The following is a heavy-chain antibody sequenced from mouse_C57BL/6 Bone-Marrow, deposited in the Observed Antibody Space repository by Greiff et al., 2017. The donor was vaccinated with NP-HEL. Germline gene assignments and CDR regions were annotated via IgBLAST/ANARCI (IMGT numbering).Heavy chain of an antibody. CDR2: IDPSDSYT. J-gene: IGHJ2*01. CDR3: ARSLLYFDY. Sequence: QVQLQQPGAELVMPGASVKLSCKASGYTFTSYWMHWVKQRPGQGLEWIGEIDPSDSYTNYNQKFKGKSTLTVDKSSSTAYMQLSSLTSEDSAVYYCARSLLYFDYWGQGTTLTVSS. V-gene: IGHV1-69*01. CDR1: GYTFTSYW.